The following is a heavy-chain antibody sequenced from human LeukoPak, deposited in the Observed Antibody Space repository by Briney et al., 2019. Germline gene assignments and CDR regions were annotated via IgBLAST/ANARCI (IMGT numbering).Heavy chain of an antibody. J-gene: IGHJ4*02. D-gene: IGHD2/OR15-2a*01. CDR2: ISDIGSI. Sequence: SETLSLTCTVSGGSISSYYWSWIRQSPGKGLEWIAYISDIGSINYNPSLKSRVTISLDTSKNQFSLKLSSVTAADTAVYYCAGHHPRNTVDFWGQGTLVTVSS. CDR3: AGHHPRNTVDF. CDR1: GGSISSYY. V-gene: IGHV4-59*08.